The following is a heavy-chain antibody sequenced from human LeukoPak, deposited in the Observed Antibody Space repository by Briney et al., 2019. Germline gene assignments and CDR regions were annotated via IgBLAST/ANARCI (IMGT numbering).Heavy chain of an antibody. J-gene: IGHJ1*01. V-gene: IGHV1-24*01. CDR2: FDPEDGET. Sequence: ASVKVSCKVSGYTLTELSMHWVRQAPGKGLEWMGGFDPEDGETIYAQKFQGRVTMTEDTSTDTAYMELSSLRSEDTAVYYCATDRVYDFWSGPVGRYFQHWGQGTLVTVSS. CDR1: GYTLTELS. D-gene: IGHD3-3*01. CDR3: ATDRVYDFWSGPVGRYFQH.